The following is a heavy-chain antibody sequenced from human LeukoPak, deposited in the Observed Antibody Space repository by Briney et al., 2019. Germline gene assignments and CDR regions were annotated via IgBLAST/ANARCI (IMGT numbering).Heavy chain of an antibody. CDR3: ARDNPDSPLHY. Sequence: ASVKVSCTASGYTFTGYYMHWVRQAPGQGLEWMGWINPNSGGTNYAQKFHGRVTMTRDTSISTAYMELSRLRSDDTAVYYCARDNPDSPLHYWGQGTLVTVSS. CDR1: GYTFTGYY. D-gene: IGHD2-15*01. CDR2: INPNSGGT. J-gene: IGHJ4*02. V-gene: IGHV1-2*02.